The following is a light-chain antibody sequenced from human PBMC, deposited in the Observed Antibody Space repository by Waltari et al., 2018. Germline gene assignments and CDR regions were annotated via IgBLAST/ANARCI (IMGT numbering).Light chain of an antibody. CDR3: QQYYDWRRVT. J-gene: IGKJ5*01. V-gene: IGKV3D-15*01. Sequence: EIVMTQSPATLSVSPGERATLSCRASQSVSGNLAWYQQKPGQAPRLLIYGASTRATGIPARFSGSASGTEFTLTISSLQSDDSAVYYCQQYYDWRRVTFGQGTRLEIK. CDR1: QSVSGN. CDR2: GAS.